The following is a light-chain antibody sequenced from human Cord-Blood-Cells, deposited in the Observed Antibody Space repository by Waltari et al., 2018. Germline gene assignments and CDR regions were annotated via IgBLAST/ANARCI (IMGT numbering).Light chain of an antibody. CDR1: SSDVGGYNY. V-gene: IGLV2-14*03. J-gene: IGLJ3*02. CDR3: SSYTSSSTWV. Sequence: QSALTQPASVSGSPGQSITISCTGTSSDVGGYNYVSWYQHNPGKAPKLMIYAVSNRPSGVSNRCAASKYGNTASLTISGIQAEDEADDYCSSYTSSSTWVFGGGTKLTVL. CDR2: AVS.